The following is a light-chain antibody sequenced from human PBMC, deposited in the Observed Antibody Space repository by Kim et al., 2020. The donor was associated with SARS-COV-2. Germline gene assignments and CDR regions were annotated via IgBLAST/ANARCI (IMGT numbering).Light chain of an antibody. J-gene: IGLJ2*01. V-gene: IGLV2-23*01. CDR3: CSYAGSRTLL. CDR2: EVR. Sequence: QSALTQPASVSGSPGQSITISCTRSSSDVRTYNLVSWYQQHPGKAPKLMIYEVRKRPSGLSNRFSGSRSGNTASLTISGLQAEDEADYYCCSYAGSRTLLFGGGTQLTVL. CDR1: SSDVRTYNL.